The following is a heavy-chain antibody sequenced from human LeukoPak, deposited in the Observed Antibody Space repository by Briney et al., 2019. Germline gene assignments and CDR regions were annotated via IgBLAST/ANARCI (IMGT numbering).Heavy chain of an antibody. CDR2: ISGSGGST. CDR3: AKGDYKPYYYYMDV. J-gene: IGHJ6*03. D-gene: IGHD4-17*01. V-gene: IGHV3-23*01. Sequence: GSLRLSCAASGFTFSSYGMSWVRQAPGKGLEWVSAISGSGGSTYYADSVKGRFTISRDNSKNTLYLQMNSLRAEDTAVYYCAKGDYKPYYYYMDVWGKGTTVTISS. CDR1: GFTFSSYG.